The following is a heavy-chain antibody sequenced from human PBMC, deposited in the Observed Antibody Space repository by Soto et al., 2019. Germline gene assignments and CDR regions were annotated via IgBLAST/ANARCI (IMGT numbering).Heavy chain of an antibody. CDR1: GGSRSSGGYF. CDR2: IYHSGST. V-gene: IGHV4-30-2*01. Sequence: NPSQICVNPGGSRSSGGYFWSWIRQPPGKGLEWIGYIYHSGSTYYNPSLKSRVTISVDRSKNQFSLKLSSVTAADTAVYYCARGHGPWGQG. CDR3: ARGHGP. J-gene: IGHJ5*02.